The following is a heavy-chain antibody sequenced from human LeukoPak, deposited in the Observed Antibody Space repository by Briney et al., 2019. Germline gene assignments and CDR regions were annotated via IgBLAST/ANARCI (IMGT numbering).Heavy chain of an antibody. CDR1: GGSISSYY. V-gene: IGHV4-4*07. CDR2: IYTSGST. Sequence: SETLSLTCTVSGGSISSYYWCWIRQPAGKGLEWIGRIYTSGSTNYNPSLKSRVTMSVDTSKNQFSLKLSSVTAADTAVYYCARVSSEVTIIDYYYYYMDVWGKGTTVTVSS. CDR3: ARVSSEVTIIDYYYYYMDV. D-gene: IGHD4-17*01. J-gene: IGHJ6*03.